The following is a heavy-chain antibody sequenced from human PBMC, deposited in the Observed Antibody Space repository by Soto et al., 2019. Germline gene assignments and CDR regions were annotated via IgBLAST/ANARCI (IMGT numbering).Heavy chain of an antibody. V-gene: IGHV1-18*01. D-gene: IGHD6-13*01. CDR1: GYTFTSYG. Sequence: AASVKVSCKASGYTFTSYGISWVRQAPGQGLEWMGWISAYNGNTNYAQKLQGRVTMTTDTSTSTAYMELRSLRSDDTAVYYCARVGPSAAGPYYYYGMDVWGQGTTVTVSS. CDR2: ISAYNGNT. J-gene: IGHJ6*02. CDR3: ARVGPSAAGPYYYYGMDV.